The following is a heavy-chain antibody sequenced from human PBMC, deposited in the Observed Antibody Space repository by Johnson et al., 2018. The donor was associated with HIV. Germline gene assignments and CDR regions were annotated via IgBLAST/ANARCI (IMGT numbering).Heavy chain of an antibody. CDR3: AKDLRIFDWFKAYDAFDI. D-gene: IGHD3-9*01. V-gene: IGHV3-30*04. Sequence: QVQLVESGGGVVQPGRSLRLSCAASGFTFSNYAIHWVRQAQGKGLEWVALISDDGGNKYYAASVKARSTISRDNSKSRLYLQTDSLRADDTAVYYCAKDLRIFDWFKAYDAFDIWGQGTMVTVSS. J-gene: IGHJ3*02. CDR1: GFTFSNYA. CDR2: ISDDGGNK.